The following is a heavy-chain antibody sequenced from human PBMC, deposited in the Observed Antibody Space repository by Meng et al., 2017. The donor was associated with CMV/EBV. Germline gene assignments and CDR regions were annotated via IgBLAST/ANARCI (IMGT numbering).Heavy chain of an antibody. CDR2: IYSGGST. J-gene: IGHJ6*02. CDR3: ARIDVDTAMVPYYYGMDV. D-gene: IGHD5-18*01. V-gene: IGHV3-66*02. CDR1: GFTVSSNN. Sequence: GGSLSLSCAASGFTVSSNNMSWVRQAPGKGLEWVSVIYSGGSTYYADSVKGRFTISRDNSKNTLYLQMNSLRAEDTAVYYCARIDVDTAMVPYYYGMDVWGQGTTVTVSS.